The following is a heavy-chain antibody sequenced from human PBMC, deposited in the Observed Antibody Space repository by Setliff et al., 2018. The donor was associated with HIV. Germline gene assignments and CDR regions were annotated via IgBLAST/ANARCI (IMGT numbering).Heavy chain of an antibody. CDR1: GFTFSSYS. V-gene: IGHV3-21*01. CDR3: ARGYYDCRGYYYPFDY. Sequence: GGSLRLSCAASGFTFSSYSMNWVRQASGKGLEWVSSISSSSSYIYYADSVKGRFTISRDNAKNSLYLQMNSLRAEDTAVYYCARGYYDCRGYYYPFDYWGQGTLVTVSS. CDR2: ISSSSSYI. J-gene: IGHJ4*02. D-gene: IGHD3-22*01.